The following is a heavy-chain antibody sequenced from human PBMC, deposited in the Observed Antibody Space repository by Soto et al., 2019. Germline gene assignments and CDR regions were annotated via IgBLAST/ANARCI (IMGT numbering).Heavy chain of an antibody. V-gene: IGHV4-39*01. CDR1: GGSISSSSYY. J-gene: IGHJ4*02. D-gene: IGHD3-22*01. CDR2: TYYSGTT. CDR3: EGLKYFHSSDYLVH. Sequence: SETLSLTCTVSGGSISSSSYYWGWIRQPPGKGLEWIGSTYYSGTTYYNPSLKSRVTISVDTSKNQFSLKLSSVTAADTAVYYCEGLKYFHSSDYLVHWGQRTRVTVSS.